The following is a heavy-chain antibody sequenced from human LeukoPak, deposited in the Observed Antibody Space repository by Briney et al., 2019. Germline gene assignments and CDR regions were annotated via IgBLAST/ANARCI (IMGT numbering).Heavy chain of an antibody. J-gene: IGHJ4*02. CDR3: AVHPGFSTWTAHRGILDY. V-gene: IGHV1-58*01. D-gene: IGHD3-3*02. CDR2: IVVGSGNT. CDR1: GFTFTSSA. Sequence: GTSVKVSCKTSGFTFTSSAVRWVRQARGQRLEWIGWIVVGSGNTNCAQKFQGRVTITRDMSTSTAYMELSSLRSEDTAVYYCAVHPGFSTWTAHRGILDYWGQGTLVTVSS.